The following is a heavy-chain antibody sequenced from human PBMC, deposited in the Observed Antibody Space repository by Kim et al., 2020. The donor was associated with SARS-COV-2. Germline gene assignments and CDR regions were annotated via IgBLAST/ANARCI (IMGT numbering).Heavy chain of an antibody. Sequence: ETLSLTCAVYGGSFSGYYWSWIRQPPGKGLEWIGEINHSGSTNYNPSLKSRVTISVDTSKNQFSLKLSSVTAADTAVYYCARDPSYSSSWYSGDWGQG. D-gene: IGHD6-13*01. V-gene: IGHV4-34*01. J-gene: IGHJ4*02. CDR1: GGSFSGYY. CDR2: INHSGST. CDR3: ARDPSYSSSWYSGD.